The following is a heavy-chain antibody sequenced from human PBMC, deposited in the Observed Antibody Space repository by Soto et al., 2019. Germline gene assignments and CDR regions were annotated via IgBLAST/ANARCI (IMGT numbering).Heavy chain of an antibody. CDR1: GFTFSSYA. J-gene: IGHJ5*02. CDR2: ISGSGGST. Sequence: GGSLRLSCAASGFTFSSYAMSWVRQAPGKGLEWVSAISGSGGSTYYADSVKGRFTISRDNSKNTLYLQMNSLRAEDTAVYYCAKVGVGDCSGGSCYEAIPYWFDPWGQGTLVTVSS. CDR3: AKVGVGDCSGGSCYEAIPYWFDP. D-gene: IGHD2-15*01. V-gene: IGHV3-23*01.